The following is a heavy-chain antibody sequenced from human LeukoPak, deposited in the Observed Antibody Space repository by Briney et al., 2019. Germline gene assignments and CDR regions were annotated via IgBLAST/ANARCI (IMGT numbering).Heavy chain of an antibody. J-gene: IGHJ4*02. Sequence: GGSLRLSCAASGFTFNSYGMHWVRQAPGKGLEWVAFIRYDGTNTYYADSVKGRFIISRDTSKNTLYLQMNSLRAEDTAMYYCVREDLGVDYWGQGTLVTVSS. D-gene: IGHD1-26*01. CDR3: VREDLGVDY. V-gene: IGHV3-30*02. CDR1: GFTFNSYG. CDR2: IRYDGTNT.